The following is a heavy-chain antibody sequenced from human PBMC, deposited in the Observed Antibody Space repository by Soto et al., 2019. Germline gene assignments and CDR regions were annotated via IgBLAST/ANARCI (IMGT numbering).Heavy chain of an antibody. Sequence: PSETLSLTCAVSGGSISSSNWWSWVRQPPGKGLEWIGEIYHSGSTNYNPSLKSRVTISVDKSKNQFSLKLSSVTAADTAVYYCARIVVVPAAIYYFDYWGQGTPVTVSS. D-gene: IGHD2-2*01. V-gene: IGHV4-4*02. CDR2: IYHSGST. J-gene: IGHJ4*02. CDR1: GGSISSSNW. CDR3: ARIVVVPAAIYYFDY.